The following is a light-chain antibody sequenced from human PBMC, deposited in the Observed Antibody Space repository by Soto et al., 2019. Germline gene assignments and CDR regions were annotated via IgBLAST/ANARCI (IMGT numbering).Light chain of an antibody. CDR1: QSVAKF. Sequence: EIVLTQPPDTLSLSPGERATLSCRASQSVAKFLAWYQQKGGQAPRLLIFDASTRATGIPDRFNATGSRRSFTTTISRLDPEDVVVYYWQQSTNPPLTFGGGTKVEIK. V-gene: IGKV3-11*02. CDR3: QQSTNPPLT. CDR2: DAS. J-gene: IGKJ4*01.